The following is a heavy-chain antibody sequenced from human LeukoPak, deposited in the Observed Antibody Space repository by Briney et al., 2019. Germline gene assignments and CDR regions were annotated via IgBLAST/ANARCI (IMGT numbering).Heavy chain of an antibody. CDR1: GYTFTSCG. CDR2: ISAYNGST. J-gene: IGHJ5*02. Sequence: ASVKVSCKASGYTFTSCGISWVRQAPGQGLEWMGWISAYNGSTNYAQKLQGRVTMTTDTSTSTAYMELRSLRSDDTAVYYCARAREGYSGSWYTWFDPWGQGTLVTVSS. CDR3: ARAREGYSGSWYTWFDP. V-gene: IGHV1-18*04. D-gene: IGHD6-13*01.